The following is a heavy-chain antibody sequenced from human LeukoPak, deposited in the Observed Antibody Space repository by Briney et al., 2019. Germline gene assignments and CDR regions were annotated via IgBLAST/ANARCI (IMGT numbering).Heavy chain of an antibody. CDR1: GGSISSYY. CDR2: IYYSGST. J-gene: IGHJ4*02. V-gene: IGHV4-59*01. Sequence: PSETLSLTCTVSGGSISSYYWSWIRQPPGKGLEWIGYIYYSGSTNYNPSLKSRVTISVDTSKNQFSLKLSSVTAADTAVYYCARDRGSSGRIRYYFDYWGQGTLVTVSS. D-gene: IGHD3-22*01. CDR3: ARDRGSSGRIRYYFDY.